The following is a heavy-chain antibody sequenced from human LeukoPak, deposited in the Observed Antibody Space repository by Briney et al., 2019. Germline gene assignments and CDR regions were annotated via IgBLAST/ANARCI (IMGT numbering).Heavy chain of an antibody. CDR3: AKDQVGTTWMGWLDP. D-gene: IGHD1-26*01. V-gene: IGHV3-23*01. CDR2: ISGSGGSI. CDR1: GFTFSSYA. J-gene: IGHJ5*02. Sequence: PGGSLRLSCAASGFTFSSYAMSWVRQAPGKGLEWVSVISGSGGSIYYADSVKGRFTISRDNSKNTLYLQMNSLRAEDTAIYYCAKDQVGTTWMGWLDPWGQGTLVTVSS.